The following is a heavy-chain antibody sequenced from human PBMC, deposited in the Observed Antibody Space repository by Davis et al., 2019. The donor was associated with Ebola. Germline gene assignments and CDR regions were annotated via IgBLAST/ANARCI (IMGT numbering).Heavy chain of an antibody. V-gene: IGHV1-8*01. CDR1: GYTFTSYD. CDR2: MNPNTGNT. D-gene: IGHD3-16*01. Sequence: ASVKVSCKASGYTFTSYDINWVRQATGQGLEWMGWMNPNTGNTGYAQNFQGRVTMTRNTSISTAYMELSSLRSEDTAMYYCARGYYDYVWGSYYYWGQGTLVTVSS. J-gene: IGHJ4*02. CDR3: ARGYYDYVWGSYYY.